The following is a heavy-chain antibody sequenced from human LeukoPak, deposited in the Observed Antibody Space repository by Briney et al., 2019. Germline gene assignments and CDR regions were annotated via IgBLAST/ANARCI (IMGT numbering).Heavy chain of an antibody. D-gene: IGHD6-13*01. CDR3: ARGSSSWYDLHY. CDR2: IIPIFGTA. J-gene: IGHJ4*02. CDR1: GGTFISYA. Sequence: ASVKVSFKASGGTFISYAISWVRQAPGQALEWMGGIIPIFGTANYAQKFQGRVTITADESTSTAYMELSSLRSEDTAVYHCARGSSSWYDLHYWGQGTLVTVSS. V-gene: IGHV1-69*13.